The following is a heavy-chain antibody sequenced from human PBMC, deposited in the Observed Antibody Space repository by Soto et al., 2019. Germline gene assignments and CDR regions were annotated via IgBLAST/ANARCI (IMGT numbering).Heavy chain of an antibody. V-gene: IGHV6-1*01. CDR1: GDSVSSNNAA. CDR2: TYYKSKWSY. Sequence: QIQLQQSGPGLVKPSQTLSLTCAISGDSVSSNNAAWNWIRQSPSRGLEWLGRTYYKSKWSYNYAVSVKSRITINPDTSKNQFSQQLKSVTPEDTAVYYCGRGDQYFQHWGQGTLVTVSS. J-gene: IGHJ1*01. CDR3: GRGDQYFQH.